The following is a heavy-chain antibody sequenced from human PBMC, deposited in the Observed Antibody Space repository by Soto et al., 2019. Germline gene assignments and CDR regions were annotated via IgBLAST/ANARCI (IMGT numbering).Heavy chain of an antibody. CDR1: GYTFTSYY. J-gene: IGHJ1*01. CDR3: ASYYGDYGEYFQH. CDR2: INPSGGST. V-gene: IGHV1-46*01. Sequence: QVRLVQSGAEVKKPGASVKVSCKASGYTFTSYYMHWVRQAPGQGLEWMGIINPSGGSTSYAQKFQGRVTMTRDTSTSTVYMELSSLRSEDTAVYYCASYYGDYGEYFQHWGQGTLVTVSS. D-gene: IGHD4-17*01.